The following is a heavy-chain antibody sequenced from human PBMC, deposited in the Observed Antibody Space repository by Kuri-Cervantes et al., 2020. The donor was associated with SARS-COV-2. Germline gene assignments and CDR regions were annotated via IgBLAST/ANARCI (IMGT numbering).Heavy chain of an antibody. CDR2: IKQDGSEK. Sequence: GESLKISCAASGFTFSDYFMSWIRQAPGKGLEWVANIKQDGSEKYYVDSVKGRFTISRDNSKNTLYLQMNSLRSEDTAVYYCARGAAAGSFDYWGQGTLVTVSS. D-gene: IGHD6-13*01. V-gene: IGHV3-7*03. J-gene: IGHJ4*02. CDR1: GFTFSDYF. CDR3: ARGAAAGSFDY.